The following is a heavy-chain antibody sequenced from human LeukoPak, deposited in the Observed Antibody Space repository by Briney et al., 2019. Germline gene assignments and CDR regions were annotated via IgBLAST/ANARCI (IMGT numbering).Heavy chain of an antibody. J-gene: IGHJ4*02. CDR2: IIPIFGTA. V-gene: IGHV1-69*13. CDR3: AREEVKSFDN. CDR1: GGTFSSYA. Sequence: ASVKVPCKASGGTFSSYAISWVRQAPGQGLEWMGGIIPIFGTANYAQKFQGRVTITADESTSTAYMELSSLRSEDTAVYYCAREEVKSFDNWGQGTLVTVSS.